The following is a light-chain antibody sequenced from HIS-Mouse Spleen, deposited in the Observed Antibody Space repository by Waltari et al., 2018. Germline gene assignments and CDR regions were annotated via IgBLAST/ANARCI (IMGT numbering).Light chain of an antibody. J-gene: IGKJ2*01. V-gene: IGKV3-20*01. CDR2: GAS. Sequence: DIVLTQSPGTLALSPGERATLSCRSSQSVSSSYLPWYQLKPGQAPRLLTYGASRRATGIPVRFSGSQAGTDFTLTISRLEPEGFEVYYGQQYGSSPRYPLGQGPTLE. CDR1: QSVSSSY. CDR3: QQYGSSPRYP.